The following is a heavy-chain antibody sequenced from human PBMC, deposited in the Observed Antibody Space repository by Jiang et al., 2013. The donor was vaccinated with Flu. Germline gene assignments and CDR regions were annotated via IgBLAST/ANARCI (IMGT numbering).Heavy chain of an antibody. V-gene: IGHV1-69*02. CDR1: GGTFSSYT. Sequence: PGSSVKVSCKASGGTFSSYTISWVRQAPGQGLEWMGRIIPILGIANYAQKFQGRVTITADKSTSTAYMELSSLRSEDTAVYYCARGGASLEREGDWFDPWGQGTLVTVSS. D-gene: IGHD1-1*01. CDR2: IIPILGIA. CDR3: ARGGASLEREGDWFDP. J-gene: IGHJ5*02.